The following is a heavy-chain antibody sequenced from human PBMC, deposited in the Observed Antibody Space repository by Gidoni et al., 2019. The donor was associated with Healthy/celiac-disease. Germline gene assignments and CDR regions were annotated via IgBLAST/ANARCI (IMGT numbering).Heavy chain of an antibody. V-gene: IGHV4-34*01. CDR2: INHSGST. D-gene: IGHD5-18*01. J-gene: IGHJ4*02. CDR3: ARGLGPPTFYGYSYGKGFDY. CDR1: GGSFSGYY. Sequence: QVQLQQWGAGLLKPSETLSLTCAVYGGSFSGYYWSWIRQPPGKGLEWIGEINHSGSTNYNPSLQSRVTISVDTSKNQFSLKLSSVTAADTAVYYCARGLGPPTFYGYSYGKGFDYWGQGTLVTVSS.